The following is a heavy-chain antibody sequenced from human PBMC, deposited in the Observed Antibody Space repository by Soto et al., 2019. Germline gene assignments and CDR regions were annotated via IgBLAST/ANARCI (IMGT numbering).Heavy chain of an antibody. CDR2: IWYDGSNK. V-gene: IGHV3-33*01. J-gene: IGHJ4*02. D-gene: IGHD2-2*01. CDR3: ARGIVPAAYFDY. Sequence: QVQLVESGGGVVQPGRSLRLSCAASGFTFSSYGMHWVRQAPGKGLEWVAAIWYDGSNKYYADSVKGRFTISRDNSKNTLYLQMNSLRAEDTAVYYCARGIVPAAYFDYWGQGTLVTVSS. CDR1: GFTFSSYG.